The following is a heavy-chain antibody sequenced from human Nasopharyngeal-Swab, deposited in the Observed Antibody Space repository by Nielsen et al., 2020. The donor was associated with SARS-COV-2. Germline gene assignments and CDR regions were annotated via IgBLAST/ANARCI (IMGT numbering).Heavy chain of an antibody. V-gene: IGHV3-53*01. D-gene: IGHD2-8*01. CDR3: ARDLGGGYCTTINCLGS. CDR1: GFIVSSTY. Sequence: ESLKISCAVSGFIVSSTYMSWVRQAPGKGLEWVSVTEIGGITHYADSVKGRFTISRDSRTNTLYLQMNSLRVEDTAVYYCARDLGGGYCTTINCLGSWGQGTLVTVSS. J-gene: IGHJ1*01. CDR2: TEIGGIT.